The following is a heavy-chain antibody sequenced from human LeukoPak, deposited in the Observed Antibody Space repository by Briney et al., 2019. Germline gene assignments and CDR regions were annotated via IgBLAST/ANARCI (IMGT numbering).Heavy chain of an antibody. V-gene: IGHV4-4*02. CDR2: IFQSGRT. CDR3: ARDSVTTTKGVDP. J-gene: IGHJ5*02. CDR1: GGSISSTNW. D-gene: IGHD1-14*01. Sequence: PSGTLSLTCAVSGGSISSTNWWSWVRQPPGKGLEWIGEIFQSGRTNYNPSLKSRVTISVDKSKNQFSLKLSSVTAADTAVYYCARDSVTTTKGVDPWGQGTLVTVSS.